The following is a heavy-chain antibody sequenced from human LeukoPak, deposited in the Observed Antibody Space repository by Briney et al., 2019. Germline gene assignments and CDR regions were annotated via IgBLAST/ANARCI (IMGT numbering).Heavy chain of an antibody. Sequence: SGPTLVKPTQTLTLTCTFSGFSLSTSGVGVGWIRQPPGKALEWLALIYLNGDKRYGPSLKNRLTITKDTSKNQVVLTMTNMDPVDTATYYCAHSASLGYCSSTSCLQPFAYWGQGTLVTVSS. CDR1: GFSLSTSGVG. CDR2: IYLNGDK. D-gene: IGHD2-2*01. J-gene: IGHJ4*02. V-gene: IGHV2-5*01. CDR3: AHSASLGYCSSTSCLQPFAY.